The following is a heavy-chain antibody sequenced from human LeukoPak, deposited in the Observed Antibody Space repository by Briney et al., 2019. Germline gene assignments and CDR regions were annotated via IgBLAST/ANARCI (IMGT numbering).Heavy chain of an antibody. CDR1: GYNFTNYY. J-gene: IGHJ4*02. Sequence: GSSVNVSYKTSGYNFTNYYMHWVRQAPGHGLEWMGIMNPSGYTTPYAEKFQDRVTMTRDTSTSTVYMELSSLRSEDTAVYYCARGGALRYFEWFSAYWGQGTLVTVSS. CDR3: ARGGALRYFEWFSAY. CDR2: MNPSGYTT. V-gene: IGHV1-46*01. D-gene: IGHD3-9*01.